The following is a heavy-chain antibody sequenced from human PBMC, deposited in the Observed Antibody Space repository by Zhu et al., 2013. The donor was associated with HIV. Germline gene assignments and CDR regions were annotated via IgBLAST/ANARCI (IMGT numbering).Heavy chain of an antibody. J-gene: IGHJ6*03. CDR3: ARDRTTGAHYYYMDV. D-gene: IGHD4-17*01. Sequence: QVQLVQSGAEVKKPGSSVKVSCKASGGTFSSYGISWVRQAPGQGLEWMGGIIPIFATANYAQKFQGRVTITADESTSTAYMELNSLRSEDTAIYYCARDRTTGAHYYYMDVWGKGTTVTVSS. CDR1: GGTFSSYG. CDR2: IIPIFATA. V-gene: IGHV1-69*01.